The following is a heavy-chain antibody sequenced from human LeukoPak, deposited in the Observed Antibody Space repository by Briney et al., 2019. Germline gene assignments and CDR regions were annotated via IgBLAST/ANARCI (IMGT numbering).Heavy chain of an antibody. V-gene: IGHV3-23*01. CDR2: ISGSGGST. J-gene: IGHJ4*02. Sequence: GGSLRLSCAASGFTFSSYVMSWVRQAPGKGLEWVSAISGSGGSTYYAESVKGRFTISRDNSKNTLYLQTNSLRAEDTALYYCAKDRMTTTPYYFDYWGQGTLVTVSS. CDR3: AKDRMTTTPYYFDY. CDR1: GFTFSSYV. D-gene: IGHD4-17*01.